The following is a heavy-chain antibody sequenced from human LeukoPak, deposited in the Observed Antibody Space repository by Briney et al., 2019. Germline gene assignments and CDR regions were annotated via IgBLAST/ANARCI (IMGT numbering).Heavy chain of an antibody. D-gene: IGHD1-26*01. CDR1: GASISSHS. J-gene: IGHJ1*01. V-gene: IGHV4-4*07. CDR2: IYNSGTT. CDR3: ARGAVGATEYFQH. Sequence: SETLSLTCTVSGASISSHSWSWIRQPAGKGLDWIGCIYNSGTTNYNPSLKSRVTMSVDTSKNQLSLKLSSVTAADTAVYYCARGAVGATEYFQHWGQGTLVTVSS.